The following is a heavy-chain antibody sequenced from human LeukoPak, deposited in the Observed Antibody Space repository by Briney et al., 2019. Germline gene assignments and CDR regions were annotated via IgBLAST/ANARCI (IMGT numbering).Heavy chain of an antibody. CDR3: ATAPLLLFSYFDY. J-gene: IGHJ4*02. D-gene: IGHD3-10*02. V-gene: IGHV4-39*01. CDR1: GGSIGSSSYY. CDR2: IYYSGST. Sequence: PSETLSLTCTVSGGSIGSSSYYWGWIRQPPGKGLEWIGSIYYSGSTYYNPSLKSRVTISVDTSKNQFSLKLSSVTAADTAVYYCATAPLLLFSYFDYWGQGTLVTVSS.